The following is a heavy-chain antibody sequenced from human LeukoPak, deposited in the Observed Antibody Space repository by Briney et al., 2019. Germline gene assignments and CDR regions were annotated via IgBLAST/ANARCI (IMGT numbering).Heavy chain of an antibody. CDR2: IYYSGST. J-gene: IGHJ3*02. CDR3: AAGRTDFGVVIGAFDI. CDR1: GGSITSHY. V-gene: IGHV4-59*11. D-gene: IGHD3-3*01. Sequence: SETLSLTCTVSGGSITSHYWSWIRQPPGQGLEWIGYIYYSGSTNYNPSLKSRVTMSVDTSKNLLSLKVTSVTTADTAVYYCAAGRTDFGVVIGAFDIWSQGTRVTVSS.